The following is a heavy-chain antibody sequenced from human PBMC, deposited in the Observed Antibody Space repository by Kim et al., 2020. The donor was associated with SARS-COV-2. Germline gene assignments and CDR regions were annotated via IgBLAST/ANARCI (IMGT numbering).Heavy chain of an antibody. CDR1: SGSFSGFS. D-gene: IGHD1-1*01. CDR3: VRATTPMTLQF. J-gene: IGHJ4*02. V-gene: IGHV4-34*01. Sequence: SETLSLTCGVSSGSFSGFSWGWIRQPPGKGLEWIGEIAHSGTTTYNPSLESRVSISKDSSKRQFSLRLKSLTAADTAHYFCVRATTPMTLQFWGQGPLVTVSS. CDR2: IAHSGTT.